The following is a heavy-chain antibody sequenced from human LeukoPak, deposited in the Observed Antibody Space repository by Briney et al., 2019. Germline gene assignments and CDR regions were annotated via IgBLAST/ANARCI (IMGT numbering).Heavy chain of an antibody. CDR3: ARGIGGSGDY. CDR1: GFIFSDAW. D-gene: IGHD3-16*01. V-gene: IGHV3-74*01. Sequence: PGGSLRLSCAASGFIFSDAWMSWVRQAPGKGLVWVSRINSDGSTIYADSVKGRFTISRDNAKNTLYLQMNSLRAEDTAVYYCARGIGGSGDYWGQGTLVTVSS. CDR2: INSDGST. J-gene: IGHJ4*02.